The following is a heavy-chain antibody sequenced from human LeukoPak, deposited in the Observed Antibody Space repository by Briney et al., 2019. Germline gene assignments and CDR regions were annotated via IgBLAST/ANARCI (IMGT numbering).Heavy chain of an antibody. V-gene: IGHV3-21*01. J-gene: IGHJ4*02. CDR2: ISSSSSYI. CDR3: ARDREQLVPDFDY. Sequence: PRGSLRLSCAASGFTFSSYSMNWVRQAPGKGLEWVSSISSSSSYIYYADSVKGRFTISRDNAKNSLYLQMNSLRAEDTAVYYCARDREQLVPDFDYWGQGTLVPVSS. D-gene: IGHD6-6*01. CDR1: GFTFSSYS.